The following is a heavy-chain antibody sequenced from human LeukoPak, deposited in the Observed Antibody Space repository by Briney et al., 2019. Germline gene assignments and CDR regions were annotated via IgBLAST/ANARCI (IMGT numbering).Heavy chain of an antibody. D-gene: IGHD1-26*01. CDR2: IYTSGST. CDR1: GGSISSGGYY. V-gene: IGHV4-61*02. Sequence: SQTLSLTCTVSGGSISSGGYYWSWIRQPAGKGLEWIGRIYTSGSTNYNPSLKSRVTISVDTSKNQFSLKLSSVTAADTAVYYCARDRRGSPDYWGQGTLVTVSS. J-gene: IGHJ4*02. CDR3: ARDRRGSPDY.